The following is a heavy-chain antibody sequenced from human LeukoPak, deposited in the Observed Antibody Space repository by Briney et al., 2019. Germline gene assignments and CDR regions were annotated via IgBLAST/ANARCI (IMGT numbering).Heavy chain of an antibody. Sequence: SGGSLRLSCAASGFTFSNYWMHWVRQAPGKGLVWVSRINSDGSFTSYADSVKGRFTISRDNARNTLYLQMNSLRAEDTAVYYCTRDTFGGDDFWGQGTLVTVSS. V-gene: IGHV3-74*01. CDR1: GFTFSNYW. D-gene: IGHD3-16*01. CDR3: TRDTFGGDDF. J-gene: IGHJ4*02. CDR2: INSDGSFT.